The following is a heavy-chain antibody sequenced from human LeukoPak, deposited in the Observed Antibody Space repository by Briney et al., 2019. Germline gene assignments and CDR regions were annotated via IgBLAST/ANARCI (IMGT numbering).Heavy chain of an antibody. D-gene: IGHD1-26*01. J-gene: IGHJ4*02. CDR1: GFTFSSYS. CDR3: ARVEGTTGQGFDY. Sequence: PGGSLRLSCAASGFTFSSYSMNWVRQAPGKGLEWVSYISRSSSTIYYADSVQGRFTISRDNAKNSLYLQMNSLRPEDTAVYYCARVEGTTGQGFDYWGQGTLVTVSS. CDR2: ISRSSSTI. V-gene: IGHV3-48*01.